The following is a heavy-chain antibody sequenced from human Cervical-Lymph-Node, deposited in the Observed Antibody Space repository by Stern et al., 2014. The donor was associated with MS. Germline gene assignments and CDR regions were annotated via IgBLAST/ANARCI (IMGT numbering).Heavy chain of an antibody. CDR2: IYWDGDK. J-gene: IGHJ3*01. D-gene: IGHD6-19*01. CDR1: GFSLNTDKMS. Sequence: QVTLKESGPTLVKPTQPLTLTCTFSGFSLNTDKMSVGCIRQPPGKALEWLALIYWDGDKRYSPSLRSRLSITKDTSKNQVVLTLTNMDPVDAASYYCAHRRWAGAFAVWGQGTMVTVSS. CDR3: AHRRWAGAFAV. V-gene: IGHV2-5*02.